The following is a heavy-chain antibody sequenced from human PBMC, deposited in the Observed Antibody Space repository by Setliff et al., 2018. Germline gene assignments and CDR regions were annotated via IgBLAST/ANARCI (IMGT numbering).Heavy chain of an antibody. CDR1: GGSINRDY. CDR2: IHYSGNT. J-gene: IGHJ6*03. Sequence: SETLSLTCSVSGGSINRDYWNWIRQPPGKGLEWLGYIHYSGNTNYNPSLKSRVTISFNTSKNQISLNLSSVTPADTAVYYCARVFKVDCAGDGCDCYGARCYYFYMDVWGKGTTVTISS. V-gene: IGHV4-59*01. D-gene: IGHD2-21*01. CDR3: ARVFKVDCAGDGCDCYGARCYYFYMDV.